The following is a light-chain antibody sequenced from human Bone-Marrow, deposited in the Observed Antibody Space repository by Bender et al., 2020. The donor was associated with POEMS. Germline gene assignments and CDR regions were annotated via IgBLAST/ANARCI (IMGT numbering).Light chain of an antibody. CDR2: DDS. V-gene: IGLV3-21*02. CDR3: QVWASGSAV. Sequence: SYVLTQPPSLSVAPGQTATISCGGDSIGTKNVHWYQQKPGQAPVLVVFDDSDRPSGIPERISGSNSGTAATLTIYGVEAGDEADYYCQVWASGSAVFGGGTKLSVL. J-gene: IGLJ2*01. CDR1: SIGTKN.